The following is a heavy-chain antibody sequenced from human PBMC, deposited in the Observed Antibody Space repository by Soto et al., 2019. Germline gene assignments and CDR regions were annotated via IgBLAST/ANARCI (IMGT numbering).Heavy chain of an antibody. V-gene: IGHV4-59*01. Sequence: SETMSLTCTVAGGYISSYYWSWIRQPPGKGLEWIGYIYYSGSTNYNPSLKSRVTTSVDTSKNQFSLKLSSVTAADTAVYYCARGVDYWGQGTLVTVSS. D-gene: IGHD3-3*01. CDR3: ARGVDY. J-gene: IGHJ4*02. CDR2: IYYSGST. CDR1: GGYISSYY.